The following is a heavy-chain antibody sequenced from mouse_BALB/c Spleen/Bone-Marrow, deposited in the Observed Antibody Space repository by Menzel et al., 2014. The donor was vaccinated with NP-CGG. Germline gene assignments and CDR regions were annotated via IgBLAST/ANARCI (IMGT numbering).Heavy chain of an antibody. CDR3: ARGGYDRRVFAY. D-gene: IGHD2-14*01. V-gene: IGHV3-6*01. Sequence: EVKLMESGPGLVKPSQSLSLTCSVTGYSITSGYYWNWIRQFLGNKLEWMGYISYDGSNNYNPSLKNRISITRDTSKNHFFLKLMSVTPRDTAPYYCARGGYDRRVFAYWGQATLITVSA. J-gene: IGHJ3*01. CDR1: GYSITSGYY. CDR2: ISYDGSN.